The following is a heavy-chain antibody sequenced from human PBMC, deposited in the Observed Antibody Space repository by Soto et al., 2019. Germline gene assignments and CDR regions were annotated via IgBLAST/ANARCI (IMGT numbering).Heavy chain of an antibody. CDR2: INPNSGGT. CDR1: GDTFTGYY. D-gene: IGHD2-2*01. V-gene: IGHV1-2*04. CDR3: VLVAPTRYCSSTSCPPGFFDI. J-gene: IGHJ3*02. Sequence: ASVKVSCKASGDTFTGYYMHWVRQAPGQGLEWMGWINPNSGGTNYAQKFQGWVTMTRDTSISTAYMELSRLRSDDTAVYYCVLVAPTRYCSSTSCPPGFFDIWGQGTMVTVSS.